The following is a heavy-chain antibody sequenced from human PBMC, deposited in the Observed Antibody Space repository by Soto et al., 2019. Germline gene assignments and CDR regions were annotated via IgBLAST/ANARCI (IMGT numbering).Heavy chain of an antibody. J-gene: IGHJ5*02. CDR1: GGSITSGTYY. V-gene: IGHV4-61*01. D-gene: IGHD2-21*02. Sequence: SETLSLTCTVSGGSITSGTYYWSWLRQPPGKGLEWIAYIYYHGTTNFNPSLESRVTISIDTSNNQFSLKLSSVTAADTAVYYCARASGGNSGWGHWSDPWGQGTLVTVSS. CDR2: IYYHGTT. CDR3: ARASGGNSGWGHWSDP.